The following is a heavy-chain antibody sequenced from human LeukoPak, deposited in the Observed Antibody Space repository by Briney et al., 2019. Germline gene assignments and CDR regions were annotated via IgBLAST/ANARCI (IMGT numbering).Heavy chain of an antibody. CDR2: IYYSGST. D-gene: IGHD5-12*01. Sequence: PSETLSLTCTVSGGSISSSSYYWGWIRQPPGKGLEWIGSIYYSGSTYYNPSLKSRVTISVETSKNQFSLKLSSVTAADTAVYYCARDRSGYDADAFDIWGQGTMVTVSS. J-gene: IGHJ3*02. CDR1: GGSISSSSYY. CDR3: ARDRSGYDADAFDI. V-gene: IGHV4-39*07.